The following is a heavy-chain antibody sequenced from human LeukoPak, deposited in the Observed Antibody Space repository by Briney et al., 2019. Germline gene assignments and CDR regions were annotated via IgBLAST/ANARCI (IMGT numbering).Heavy chain of an antibody. J-gene: IGHJ4*02. V-gene: IGHV1-2*02. CDR2: INPNSGGT. CDR3: ARGGFGELFPCDY. CDR1: GYTFTDYY. D-gene: IGHD3-10*01. Sequence: ASVKVSCKASGYTFTDYYMQWVRQTPGQGLEWMGWINPNSGGTNYARKFQGRVTMTRDTSISTAYMELSSLRSDDTAVYYCARGGFGELFPCDYWGQGTLVTVSS.